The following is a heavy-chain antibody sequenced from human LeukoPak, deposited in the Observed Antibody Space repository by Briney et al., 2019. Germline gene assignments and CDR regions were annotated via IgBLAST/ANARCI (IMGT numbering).Heavy chain of an antibody. Sequence: SETLSLTCAVYGGSFSGYYWSWIRQPPGKGLEWIGEINHSGSTNYNPSLKSRVTISVGTSKNQFSLKLSSVTAEDTAVYYCARRHYGDAFDIWGQGTMVTVSS. V-gene: IGHV4-34*01. CDR1: GGSFSGYY. J-gene: IGHJ3*02. CDR3: ARRHYGDAFDI. D-gene: IGHD4-17*01. CDR2: INHSGST.